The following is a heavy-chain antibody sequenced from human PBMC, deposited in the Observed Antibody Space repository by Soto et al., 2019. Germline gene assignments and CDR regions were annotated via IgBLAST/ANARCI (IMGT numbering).Heavy chain of an antibody. J-gene: IGHJ6*02. V-gene: IGHV1-69*12. Sequence: QVQLVQSGAEVKKPGSSVKVSCKASGGTFSSYAISWVRQAPGQGLEWMGGIIPIFGTANYAQKFQGRVTITADEPRSTAYMGLSSLRSEDTAVYYCARHPGGRGYYYGMGVWGQGPTVTVSS. D-gene: IGHD2-15*01. CDR3: ARHPGGRGYYYGMGV. CDR2: IIPIFGTA. CDR1: GGTFSSYA.